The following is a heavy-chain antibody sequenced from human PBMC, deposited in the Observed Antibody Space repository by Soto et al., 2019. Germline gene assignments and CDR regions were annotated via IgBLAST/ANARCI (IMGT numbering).Heavy chain of an antibody. J-gene: IGHJ6*03. Sequence: SETLSLTCTVSGGSISSYYWSWIRQPPGKGLEWIGYIYYSGSTNYNPSLKSRVTISVDTSKNQLSLKMSSVTAADTAVYYCARVDCSGGSCYSFDCYYYMDVWGKGTTVTVSS. CDR2: IYYSGST. D-gene: IGHD2-15*01. CDR1: GGSISSYY. CDR3: ARVDCSGGSCYSFDCYYYMDV. V-gene: IGHV4-59*01.